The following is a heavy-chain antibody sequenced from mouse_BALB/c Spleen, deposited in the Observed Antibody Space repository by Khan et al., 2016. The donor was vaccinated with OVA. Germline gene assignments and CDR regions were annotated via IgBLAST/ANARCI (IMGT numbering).Heavy chain of an antibody. V-gene: IGHV1S137*01. CDR3: IRDGMWEFAY. CDR1: GYTFADSG. CDR2: ISTYYGNI. D-gene: IGHD2-3*01. J-gene: IGHJ3*01. Sequence: QVQLQQSGPEPVRPGASVKISCKGSGYTFADSGMHWVRQSHAKSLEWIGVISTYYGNIKYNQKFEGRATMTVDKSSSTAYMELARMTSEDSAVYCCIRDGMWEFAYWGQGTLVTVSA.